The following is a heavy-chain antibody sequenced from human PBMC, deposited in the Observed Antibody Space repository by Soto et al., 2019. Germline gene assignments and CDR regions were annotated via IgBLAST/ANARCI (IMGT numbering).Heavy chain of an antibody. D-gene: IGHD2-21*01. V-gene: IGHV4-30-2*01. Sequence: QLQLQESGPGLVKPSQTLSLTCAVSGGSISSGGYSWSWIRQPPGKGLEWIGYIYHSGSTYYNPSLKSRVTISVDRSKNQFSLKLSSVTAADTAVYYCARVNAMGGYYFDYWGQGTLVTVSS. CDR3: ARVNAMGGYYFDY. J-gene: IGHJ4*02. CDR2: IYHSGST. CDR1: GGSISSGGYS.